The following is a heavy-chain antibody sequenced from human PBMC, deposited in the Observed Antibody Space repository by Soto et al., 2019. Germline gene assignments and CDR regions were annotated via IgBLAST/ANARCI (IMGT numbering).Heavy chain of an antibody. CDR3: ATWQGSLNFHC. Sequence: GGSLRLSCAASGFTFSLYGMHWISQAPGKGLEWVAAIWDDGRRKDYADSVKDRLFISRDNSKNTLYLQLDSLRPEDTTVYYCATWQGSLNFHCWGQGTLVTVSS. CDR1: GFTFSLYG. J-gene: IGHJ4*02. CDR2: IWDDGRRK. V-gene: IGHV3-33*01.